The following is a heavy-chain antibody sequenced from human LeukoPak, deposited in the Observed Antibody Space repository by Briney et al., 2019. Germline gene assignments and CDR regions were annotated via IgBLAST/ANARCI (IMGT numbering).Heavy chain of an antibody. CDR3: ARDTNYYGMDV. CDR1: GGSISSYY. J-gene: IGHJ6*02. Sequence: SETLYLTCTVSGGSISSYYWSWIRQPPGKGLEWIGYIYYSGSTNYNPSLKSRVTISVDTSKNQFSLKLSSVTAADTAVYYCARDTNYYGMDVWGQGTTVTVSS. V-gene: IGHV4-59*12. D-gene: IGHD3-3*01. CDR2: IYYSGST.